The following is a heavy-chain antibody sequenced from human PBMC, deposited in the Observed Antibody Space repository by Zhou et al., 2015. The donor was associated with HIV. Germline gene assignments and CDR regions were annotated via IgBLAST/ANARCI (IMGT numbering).Heavy chain of an antibody. Sequence: QVQLVQSGAEVKKPGSSVKVSCKASGGTFSSYAISWVRQAPGQGLEWMGGIIPIFGTANYAQKFQGRVTITADESTSTAYMELSSLRSEDTAVYYCARVRALGITIFGVVTDFLDFQPIDLWGRGTLVTVSS. J-gene: IGHJ2*01. CDR1: GGTFSSYA. CDR2: IIPIFGTA. V-gene: IGHV1-69*01. CDR3: ARVRALGITIFGVVTDFLDFQPIDL. D-gene: IGHD3-3*01.